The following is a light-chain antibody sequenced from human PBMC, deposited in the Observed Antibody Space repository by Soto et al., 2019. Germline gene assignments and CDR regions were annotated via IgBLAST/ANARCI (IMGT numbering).Light chain of an antibody. V-gene: IGKV3-11*01. CDR3: AQRVWPWT. Sequence: EIVLTQSPGTVSLSPGERATLSCRASQSVGDWLAWYQQKPGQAPRLLIYDASNRATGIPARFSGSGSGTDFTLTISSLEPEDFAVYYCAQRVWPWTVGQGTNVE. J-gene: IGKJ1*01. CDR1: QSVGDW. CDR2: DAS.